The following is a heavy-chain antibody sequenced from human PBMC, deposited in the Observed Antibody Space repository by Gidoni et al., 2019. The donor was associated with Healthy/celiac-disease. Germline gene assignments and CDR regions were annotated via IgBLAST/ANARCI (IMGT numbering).Heavy chain of an antibody. Sequence: QLQLQESGPGLVKPSETLSLTCTVSGGSISSSSYYWGWIRQPPGKGLEWIGSIYYSGSTYYNPSLKSRVTISVDTSKNQFSLKLSSVTAADTAVYYCARDRESPVVVTAISGWFDPWGQGTLVTVSS. D-gene: IGHD2-21*02. V-gene: IGHV4-39*02. CDR3: ARDRESPVVVTAISGWFDP. J-gene: IGHJ5*02. CDR2: IYYSGST. CDR1: GGSISSSSYY.